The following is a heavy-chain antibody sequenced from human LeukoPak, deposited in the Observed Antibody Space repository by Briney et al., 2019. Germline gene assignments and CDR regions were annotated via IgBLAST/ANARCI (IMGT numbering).Heavy chain of an antibody. J-gene: IGHJ6*02. CDR1: GGSFSGYY. Sequence: SETLSLTCAVYGGSFSGYYWSWIRQPPGKGLEWIGSIYYSGSTYYNPSLKSRVTISVDTSKNQFSLKLSSVTAADTAVYYCARLDCSSTSCSSYYYYGMDVWGQGTTVTVSS. CDR3: ARLDCSSTSCSSYYYYGMDV. V-gene: IGHV4-34*01. D-gene: IGHD2-2*01. CDR2: IYYSGST.